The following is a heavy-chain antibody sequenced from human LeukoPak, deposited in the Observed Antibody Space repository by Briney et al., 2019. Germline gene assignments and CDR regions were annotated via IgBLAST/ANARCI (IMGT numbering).Heavy chain of an antibody. CDR3: ARRGHSGGYYYALDY. V-gene: IGHV3-11*03. D-gene: IGHD3-22*01. CDR2: ISTSSAYT. J-gene: IGHJ4*02. CDR1: GFTFSDYY. Sequence: GGSLRLSCAASGFTFSDYYMTWIRQAPGKGLEWVSYISTSSAYTDYADSVKGRFTISRDNAKNSLYLQMNSLRAEDTAVYYCARRGHSGGYYYALDYWGQGTLVTVSS.